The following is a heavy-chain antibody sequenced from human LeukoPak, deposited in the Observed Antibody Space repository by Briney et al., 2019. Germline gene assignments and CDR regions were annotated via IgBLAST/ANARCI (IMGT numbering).Heavy chain of an antibody. V-gene: IGHV3-48*03. CDR3: ARMTGYYHIPDY. J-gene: IGHJ4*02. D-gene: IGHD3-9*01. CDR2: ISSSGSTI. Sequence: GGSLRLSCAASGFTFSSYEMNWVRQAPGKGLEWVSYISSSGSTIYYADSVKGRFTISRDNAKNSLYLQMNSLRAEDTAVYYCARMTGYYHIPDYWGQGTLVTVSS. CDR1: GFTFSSYE.